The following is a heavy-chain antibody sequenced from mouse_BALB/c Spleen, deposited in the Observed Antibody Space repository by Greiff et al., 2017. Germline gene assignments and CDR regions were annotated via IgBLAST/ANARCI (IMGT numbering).Heavy chain of an antibody. CDR3: ASLYYGKEYFDV. CDR2: ISSGGSYT. D-gene: IGHD2-1*01. Sequence: EVMLVESGGDLVKPGGSLKLSCAASGFTFSSYGMSWVRQTPDKRLEWVATISSGGSYTYYPDSVKGRFTISRDNAKNTLYLQMSSLKSEDTAMYYCASLYYGKEYFDVWGAGTTVTVSA. CDR1: GFTFSSYG. V-gene: IGHV5-6*01. J-gene: IGHJ1*01.